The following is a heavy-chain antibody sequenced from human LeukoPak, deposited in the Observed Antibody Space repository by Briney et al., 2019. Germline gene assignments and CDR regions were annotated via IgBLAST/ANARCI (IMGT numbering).Heavy chain of an antibody. CDR2: ISSNGNTE. CDR1: EFSFSSFE. J-gene: IGHJ3*02. CDR3: ARMVRGVSDAFDI. V-gene: IGHV3-48*03. Sequence: PGGSLRLSCAASEFSFSSFEMNWVRQAPGKGLEWVSYISSNGNTEYYADSVKGRFTISRDNSRNTLSLQMNSLRDEDRAVYYCARMVRGVSDAFDIWGQGTRVTVSS. D-gene: IGHD3-10*01.